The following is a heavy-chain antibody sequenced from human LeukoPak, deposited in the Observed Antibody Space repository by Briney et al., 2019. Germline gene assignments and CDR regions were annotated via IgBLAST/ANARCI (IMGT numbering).Heavy chain of an antibody. CDR1: GYTFTSYG. D-gene: IGHD6-13*01. Sequence: ASVKVSCKASGYTFTSYGISWVRQAPGQGLEWMGWINANNGNTNYAQKFQGRVTMITDTSTSTAYMETRRPRSADTAADYGARLVAAAYDAFDIWGQGTMVTVSS. CDR2: INANNGNT. CDR3: ARLVAAAYDAFDI. J-gene: IGHJ3*02. V-gene: IGHV1-18*01.